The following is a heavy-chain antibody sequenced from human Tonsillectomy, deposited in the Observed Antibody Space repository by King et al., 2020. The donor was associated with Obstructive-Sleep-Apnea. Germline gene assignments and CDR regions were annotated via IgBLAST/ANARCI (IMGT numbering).Heavy chain of an antibody. CDR2: ISWNSGSI. D-gene: IGHD2-2*01. CDR3: AKGDIVVVPAAGIDY. Sequence: VQLVESGGGLVQPGRSLRLSCAASGFTFDDYAMHWVRQAPGKGLEWVSGISWNSGSIVYADSVQGRFTISRDNAKNSLYLQMNSLRAEDTALYYCAKGDIVVVPAAGIDYWGQGTLVTVSS. CDR1: GFTFDDYA. V-gene: IGHV3-9*01. J-gene: IGHJ4*02.